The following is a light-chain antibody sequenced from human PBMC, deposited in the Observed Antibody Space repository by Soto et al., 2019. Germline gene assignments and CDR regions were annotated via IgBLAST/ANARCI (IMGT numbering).Light chain of an antibody. CDR2: DVS. CDR1: SSDVGGYNY. CDR3: CSYTSSSTPWV. V-gene: IGLV2-14*03. Sequence: QSVLTQPASVSGSPGQSITISCTGTSSDVGGYNYVSWYQQHPGKATKLMIYDVSDRPSGVSNCFSASKSGNTASLTISGLQAEDEADYYCCSYTSSSTPWVFGTGTKVTVL. J-gene: IGLJ1*01.